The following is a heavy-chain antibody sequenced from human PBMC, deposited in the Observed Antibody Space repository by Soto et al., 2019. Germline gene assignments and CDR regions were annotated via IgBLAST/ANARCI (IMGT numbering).Heavy chain of an antibody. Sequence: GGSLRLSCAASGFTFSSYAMSWVRQAPGKGLEWVSAISGSGGSTYYADSVKGRFTISRDNSKNTLYLQMNILRAEDTAVYYCAKDGDDDLYSSFRVQSYYYYYGMDVWGQGTTVTVSS. J-gene: IGHJ6*02. CDR2: ISGSGGST. CDR3: AKDGDDDLYSSFRVQSYYYYYGMDV. V-gene: IGHV3-23*01. CDR1: GFTFSSYA. D-gene: IGHD6-19*01.